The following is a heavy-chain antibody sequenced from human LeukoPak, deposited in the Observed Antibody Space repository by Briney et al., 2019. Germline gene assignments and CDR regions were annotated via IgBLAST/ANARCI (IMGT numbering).Heavy chain of an antibody. CDR2: IIPIFGTA. D-gene: IGHD4-23*01. V-gene: IGHV1-69*05. CDR1: GGTFSSYA. Sequence: SVKVSCKASGGTFSSYAISWVRQAPGQGLEWMGGIIPIFGTANYTLKFQGRVTITTDESTSTAYMELSSLRSEDTAVYYCARDRGYGGNSWWFDPWGQGTLVTVSS. J-gene: IGHJ5*02. CDR3: ARDRGYGGNSWWFDP.